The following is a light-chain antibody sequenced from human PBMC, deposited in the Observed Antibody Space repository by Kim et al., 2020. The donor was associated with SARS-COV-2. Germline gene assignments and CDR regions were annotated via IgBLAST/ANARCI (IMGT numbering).Light chain of an antibody. Sequence: QEVTISCTGSSSNIGAGYDVHWYQQLPGTAPKLLIYANSNRPSGVPDRFSGSKSGTSASLAITGLQAEDEADYYCQSYDSSLSALVFGGGTQLTVL. CDR2: ANS. CDR3: QSYDSSLSALV. J-gene: IGLJ2*01. CDR1: SSNIGAGYD. V-gene: IGLV1-40*01.